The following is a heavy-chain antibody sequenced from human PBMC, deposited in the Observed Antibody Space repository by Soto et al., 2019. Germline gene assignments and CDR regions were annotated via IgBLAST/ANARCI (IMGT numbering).Heavy chain of an antibody. CDR1: GFTFSSYG. J-gene: IGHJ4*02. D-gene: IGHD2-8*01. CDR2: ISYDGSNK. Sequence: GGSLRLSCAASGFTFSSYGMHWVRQAPGKGLEWVAVISYDGSNKYYADSVKGRFTISRDNSKNTLYLQMNSLRAEDTAVYYCEKSGGLILALLPGWGQGTLVTVSS. V-gene: IGHV3-30*18. CDR3: EKSGGLILALLPG.